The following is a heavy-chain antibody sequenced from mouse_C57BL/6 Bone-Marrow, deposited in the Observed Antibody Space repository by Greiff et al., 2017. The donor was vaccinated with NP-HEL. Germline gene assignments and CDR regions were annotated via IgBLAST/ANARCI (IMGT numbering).Heavy chain of an antibody. V-gene: IGHV1-69*01. CDR3: ARRLTAQATSFAY. J-gene: IGHJ3*01. D-gene: IGHD3-2*02. CDR1: GYTFTSYW. Sequence: QVQLQQPGAELVMPGASVKLSCKASGYTFTSYWMHWVKQRPGQGLEWIGEIDPSDSYTNYNQEFKGKSTLTVDKSSSTAYMQLSSLTSEDSAVYYCARRLTAQATSFAYWGQGTLVTVSA. CDR2: IDPSDSYT.